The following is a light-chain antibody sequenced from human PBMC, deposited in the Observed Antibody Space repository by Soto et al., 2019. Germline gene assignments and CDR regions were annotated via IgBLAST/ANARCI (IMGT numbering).Light chain of an antibody. V-gene: IGKV1-39*01. CDR3: QQSYSTPPST. CDR1: QSISSY. J-gene: IGKJ5*01. Sequence: DIQMTQSPSSLSASVGDRVTITCRASQSISSYLNWYQQKPGKAPKLLIYAASSLQSGVPSRFSGSGSGTDCTLTISSLQPEDCANYSCQQSYSTPPSTIGQGTRLEIK. CDR2: AAS.